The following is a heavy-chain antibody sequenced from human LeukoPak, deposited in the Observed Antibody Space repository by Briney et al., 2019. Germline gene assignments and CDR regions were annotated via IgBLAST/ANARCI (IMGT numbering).Heavy chain of an antibody. CDR1: GGSISSGGYS. D-gene: IGHD5-18*01. CDR3: ARATDPYVDTAMAFDAFDI. Sequence: KPSETLSLTCTVSGGSISSGGYSWSWIRQHPGKGLEWIGYIYYSGSTYYNPSLKSRVTISVDTSKNQFSLKLSSVTAADTAVYYCARATDPYVDTAMAFDAFDIWGQGTMVTVSS. J-gene: IGHJ3*02. CDR2: IYYSGST. V-gene: IGHV4-31*03.